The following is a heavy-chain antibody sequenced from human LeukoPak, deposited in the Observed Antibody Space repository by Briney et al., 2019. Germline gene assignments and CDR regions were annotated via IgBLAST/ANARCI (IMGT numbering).Heavy chain of an antibody. D-gene: IGHD2-2*01. CDR2: IEKHGSAD. CDR3: AREVPGVMVAFDL. V-gene: IGHV3-7*01. J-gene: IGHJ3*01. CDR1: GFNFSPYW. Sequence: SGGSLRLSCVGSGFNFSPYWMSWVRQAPGKGLEWLANIEKHGSADYYVDSVKGRFTISRDNAKNSLSLQLDSLGVEDTAVYYCAREVPGVMVAFDLWGQGTMVTVSP.